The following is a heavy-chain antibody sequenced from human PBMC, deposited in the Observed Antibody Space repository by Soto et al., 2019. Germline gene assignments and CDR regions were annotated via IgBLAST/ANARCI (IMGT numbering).Heavy chain of an antibody. CDR1: GYTFTSYD. CDR3: ARGVRRDVSYYDILTGYYTGDAFDI. J-gene: IGHJ3*02. D-gene: IGHD3-9*01. V-gene: IGHV1-8*01. CDR2: MNPNSGNT. Sequence: QVQLVQSGAEVKKPGASVKVSCKASGYTFTSYDSNWVRQATGQGREWMGWMNPNSGNTGYAQKFQGRVTLTRNTPLSTAYMELRSLRSEDTAVYYCARGVRRDVSYYDILTGYYTGDAFDIWGQGTMVTVSS.